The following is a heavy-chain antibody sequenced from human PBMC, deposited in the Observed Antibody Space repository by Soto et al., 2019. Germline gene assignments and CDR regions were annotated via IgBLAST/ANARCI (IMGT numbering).Heavy chain of an antibody. CDR1: GGSISSYY. CDR2: IYYSGST. V-gene: IGHV4-59*08. D-gene: IGHD1-20*01. J-gene: IGHJ4*02. Sequence: SETLSLTCTVSGGSISSYYWSWIRQPPGKGLEWIGYIYYSGSTNYNPSLKSRVTISVDTSKNQFSLKLSSVTAADTAVYYCARGSGITGTTIGLDYWGQGTLVTVSS. CDR3: ARGSGITGTTIGLDY.